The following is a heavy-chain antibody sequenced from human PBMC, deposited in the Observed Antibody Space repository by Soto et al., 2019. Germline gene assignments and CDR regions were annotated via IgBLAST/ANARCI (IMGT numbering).Heavy chain of an antibody. V-gene: IGHV4-30-4*01. Sequence: QVQLQESGPGLVKPSQTLSLTCTVSGGSITSGDYYWSWIRQPPGKGLEWIGFFYYSGSTYYNPSLQSRVTISVDTSKNQFSLKLSSVTAADTAVYYCARDQGYSYGSLDYWGQGMLVTVAS. D-gene: IGHD5-18*01. CDR3: ARDQGYSYGSLDY. J-gene: IGHJ4*02. CDR1: GGSITSGDYY. CDR2: FYYSGST.